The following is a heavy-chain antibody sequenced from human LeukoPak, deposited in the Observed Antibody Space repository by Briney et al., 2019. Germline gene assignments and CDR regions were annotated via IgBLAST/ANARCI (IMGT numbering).Heavy chain of an antibody. D-gene: IGHD6-19*01. CDR1: GFTFSSYS. J-gene: IGHJ4*02. CDR3: ARDRYSSGWYPYYFDY. CDR2: ISSSSSYI. V-gene: IGHV3-21*01. Sequence: GGSLRLSCAASGFTFSSYSMNWVRQAPGKGPEWVSSISSSSSYIYYADSVKGRFTISRDNAKNSLYLQMNSLRAEDTAVYYCARDRYSSGWYPYYFDYWGQGTLVTVSS.